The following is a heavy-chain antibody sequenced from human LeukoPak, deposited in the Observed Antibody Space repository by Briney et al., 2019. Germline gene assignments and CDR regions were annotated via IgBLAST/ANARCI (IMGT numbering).Heavy chain of an antibody. V-gene: IGHV4-34*01. CDR1: GWSFSSYY. CDR2: INHSGST. D-gene: IGHD3-16*02. CDR3: ARGNRVVKHWFDP. J-gene: IGHJ5*02. Sequence: PSETLTLTCAVYGWSFSSYYWSWIRQPPGKGLEWIGEINHSGSTNYNPSLKSRVTISVDTSKNQFSLKLSSVTAADTAVYYCARGNRVVKHWFDPWGQGTLVTVSP.